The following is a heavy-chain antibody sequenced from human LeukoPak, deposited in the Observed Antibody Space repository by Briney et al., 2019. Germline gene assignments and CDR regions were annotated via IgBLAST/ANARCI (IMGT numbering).Heavy chain of an antibody. Sequence: GGSLRLSCAASGFTFSSYAMSWVRQAPGKGLEWVSAISGSGGSTYYADSVKGRFTISRGNSKNTLYLQMNSLRAEDTAVYYCAKDLGVGAITNYYYYMDVWGKGTTVTVSS. V-gene: IGHV3-23*01. J-gene: IGHJ6*03. CDR2: ISGSGGST. CDR1: GFTFSSYA. CDR3: AKDLGVGAITNYYYYMDV. D-gene: IGHD1-26*01.